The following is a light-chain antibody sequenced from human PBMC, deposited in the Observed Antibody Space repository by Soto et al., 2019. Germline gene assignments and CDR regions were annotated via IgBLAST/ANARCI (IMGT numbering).Light chain of an antibody. CDR1: QNIKSR. Sequence: DIQMTQSPSTLSASVGDRVSITCRTSQNIKSRLAWYQQKPGKAPKLLIYTASSLQSGVPSRFSGSGSGTEFTLTINSLQPDDFATYFCQEYDGHCTFGQGTKLEMK. J-gene: IGKJ2*02. V-gene: IGKV1-5*03. CDR3: QEYDGHCT. CDR2: TAS.